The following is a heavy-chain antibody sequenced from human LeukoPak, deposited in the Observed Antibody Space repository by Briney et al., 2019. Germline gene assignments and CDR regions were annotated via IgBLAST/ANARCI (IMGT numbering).Heavy chain of an antibody. CDR2: ISYDGSNK. J-gene: IGHJ6*02. Sequence: GGSLRLSCAASGFTFSIYAMHWVRQAPGKGLEWVAVISYDGSNKYYADSVKGRFTISRDNYKNTLYLQMNSLRAEDTAVYYCEGGVRNYYYVMDVWGQGTTVTVSS. CDR1: GFTFSIYA. CDR3: EGGVRNYYYVMDV. V-gene: IGHV3-30-3*01.